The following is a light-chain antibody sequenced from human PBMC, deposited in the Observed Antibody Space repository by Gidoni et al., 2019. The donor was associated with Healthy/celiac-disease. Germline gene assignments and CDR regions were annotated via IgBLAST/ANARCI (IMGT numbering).Light chain of an antibody. CDR3: QSYDSSLVV. V-gene: IGLV1-40*01. Sequence: QSVLTQPPSVSGAPGQRVTISCTGSRSNIGAGYDVPWYQQLPGTAPKLLIYVNSNRPSGVPDRFSGSKSGTSASLAITGLQAEDEADYYCQSYDSSLVVFGGGTKLTVL. CDR1: RSNIGAGYD. CDR2: VNS. J-gene: IGLJ2*01.